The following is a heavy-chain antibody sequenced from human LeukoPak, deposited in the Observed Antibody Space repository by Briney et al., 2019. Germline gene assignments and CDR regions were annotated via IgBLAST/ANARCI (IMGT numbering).Heavy chain of an antibody. CDR1: GYTFTGYY. V-gene: IGHV1-2*02. J-gene: IGHJ3*02. CDR3: ARDLEYGASYGFEI. Sequence: ASVKVSCKASGYTFTGYYIHWVRQAPGQGLEWMGWINPNSDATNYAQKFQGRVTMTRDTSITTAYMELSRLRSDDTAVYYCARDLEYGASYGFEIWGQGTVVIVS. CDR2: INPNSDAT. D-gene: IGHD3-3*01.